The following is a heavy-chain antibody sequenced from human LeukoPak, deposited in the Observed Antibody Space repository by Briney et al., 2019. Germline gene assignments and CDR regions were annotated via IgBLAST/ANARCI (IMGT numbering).Heavy chain of an antibody. Sequence: SETLSLTCTVSGGSISNKYWSWIRQPPGKGLEWIGYIYYSGSTNYNPSLKSRVTILVDTSKNQFSLNLSSVTAADTAVYYCARDKDSGSYFIRDHYIQYMDVWGKGTTVSISS. J-gene: IGHJ6*03. CDR1: GGSISNKY. V-gene: IGHV4-59*12. CDR3: ARDKDSGSYFIRDHYIQYMDV. CDR2: IYYSGST. D-gene: IGHD3-10*01.